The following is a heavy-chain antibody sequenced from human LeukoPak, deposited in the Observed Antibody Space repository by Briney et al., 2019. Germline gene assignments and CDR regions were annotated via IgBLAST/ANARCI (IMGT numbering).Heavy chain of an antibody. CDR2: ITSSGRII. CDR3: ASTGGYGSGTYDYYYLSMDV. CDR1: GFTFSSYE. J-gene: IGHJ6*02. D-gene: IGHD3-10*01. Sequence: GGSLRLSCAASGFTFSSYEMNWVRQAPGKGLEWVAHITSSGRIIYYADSVKGRFTISRDNAKNSLYLQMNRLRDQDTAVYYCASTGGYGSGTYDYYYLSMDVWGQGTTVTVSS. V-gene: IGHV3-48*03.